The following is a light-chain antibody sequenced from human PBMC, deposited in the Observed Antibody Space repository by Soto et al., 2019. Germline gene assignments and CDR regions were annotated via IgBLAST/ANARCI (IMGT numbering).Light chain of an antibody. V-gene: IGKV1-5*03. CDR1: QTISNW. Sequence: DIQMTQSPSTLSASVRDRVTNTCRASQTISNWLAWYQQKPGRAPKLLMYKASNLESGVPSRFSGSGSGTEFTLTISSLQPDDFATYYCQQYDSFPYTFGQGTKLDIK. CDR2: KAS. CDR3: QQYDSFPYT. J-gene: IGKJ2*01.